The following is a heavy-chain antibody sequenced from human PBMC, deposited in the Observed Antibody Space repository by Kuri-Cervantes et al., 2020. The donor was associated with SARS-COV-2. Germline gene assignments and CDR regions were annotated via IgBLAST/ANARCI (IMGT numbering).Heavy chain of an antibody. Sequence: GESLKISCAASGFTFSDYYMSWIRQAPGKGLEWVSYISSSSSYIYYADSVKGRFTISRDDAKSSVYLQMNSLRGEDTAVYYCARDLRMGKSLDYWGQGTLVTVSS. J-gene: IGHJ4*02. CDR3: ARDLRMGKSLDY. D-gene: IGHD3-16*01. V-gene: IGHV3-11*04. CDR2: ISSSSSYI. CDR1: GFTFSDYY.